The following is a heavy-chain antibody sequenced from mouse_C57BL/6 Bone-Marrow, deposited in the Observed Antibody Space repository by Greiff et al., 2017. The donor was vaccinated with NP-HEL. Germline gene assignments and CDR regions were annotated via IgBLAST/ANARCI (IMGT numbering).Heavy chain of an antibody. Sequence: QVQLQQPGAELVKPGASVKLSCKASGYTFTSYWMHWVKQRPGQGLEWIGEIDPSDSYTNYNQKFKGKATLTVDTSSSTAYMQLSSLTSEDSAVYYCASPTGTRYAMDYWGQGTSVTVSS. CDR1: GYTFTSYW. J-gene: IGHJ4*01. D-gene: IGHD4-1*02. CDR3: ASPTGTRYAMDY. CDR2: IDPSDSYT. V-gene: IGHV1-50*01.